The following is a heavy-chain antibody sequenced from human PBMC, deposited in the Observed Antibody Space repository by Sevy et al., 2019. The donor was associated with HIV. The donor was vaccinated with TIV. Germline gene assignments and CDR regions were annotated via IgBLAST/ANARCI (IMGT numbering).Heavy chain of an antibody. CDR2: INHSGST. Sequence: SETLSLTCAVYGGSFSGYYWSWIRQPPGKGLEWIGEINHSGSTNYNPSLKSRITISVDTSKNQLSLKLSSVTAADTAVYYCAGGGDDSSGYYFDYWGQGTLVTVSS. D-gene: IGHD3-22*01. V-gene: IGHV4-34*01. CDR1: GGSFSGYY. J-gene: IGHJ4*02. CDR3: AGGGDDSSGYYFDY.